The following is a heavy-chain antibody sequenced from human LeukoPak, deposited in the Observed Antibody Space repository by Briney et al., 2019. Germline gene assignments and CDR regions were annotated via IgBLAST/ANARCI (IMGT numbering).Heavy chain of an antibody. J-gene: IGHJ4*02. CDR1: GYSFTSYC. D-gene: IGHD2-2*01. CDR2: IYPGASDT. V-gene: IGHV5-51*01. Sequence: GGSLKISCKGSGYSFTSYCIGWVRQMPGKGIDWLGIIYPGASDTRYSPSFQAQVTISADKSISTAYLQWSSLKASDTAMYYCARPHPMHVYCSRTSCSRSGFDYWGQGTLVTVSS. CDR3: ARPHPMHVYCSRTSCSRSGFDY.